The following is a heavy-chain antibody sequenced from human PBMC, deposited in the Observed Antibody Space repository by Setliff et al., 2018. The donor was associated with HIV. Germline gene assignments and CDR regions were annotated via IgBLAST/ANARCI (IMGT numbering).Heavy chain of an antibody. Sequence: SQTLSLTCTVSGVSTSSSHYYWGWIRQPPGKGLEWIRYIYYSGSTYYNPSLKSRVTISVDTSKNLFSLRLSSLTAADTAVYYCARQGAVTCHSFDYWGQGALVTVSS. J-gene: IGHJ4*02. CDR3: ARQGAVTCHSFDY. D-gene: IGHD6-19*01. CDR2: IYYSGST. V-gene: IGHV4-39*01. CDR1: GVSTSSSHYY.